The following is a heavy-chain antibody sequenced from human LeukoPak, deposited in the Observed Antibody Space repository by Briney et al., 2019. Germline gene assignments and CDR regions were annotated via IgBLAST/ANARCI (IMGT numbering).Heavy chain of an antibody. CDR2: ISSSSSYI. D-gene: IGHD4-11*01. Sequence: PGGSLRLSCAASGFTFSSYSINWVRQAPGKGLEWVSSISSSSSYIYYADSEKGRFTISRDNAKNSLYLQMNSLRAEDTAVYYCASLDYSNYGWFDPWGQGTLVTVSS. V-gene: IGHV3-21*01. J-gene: IGHJ5*02. CDR1: GFTFSSYS. CDR3: ASLDYSNYGWFDP.